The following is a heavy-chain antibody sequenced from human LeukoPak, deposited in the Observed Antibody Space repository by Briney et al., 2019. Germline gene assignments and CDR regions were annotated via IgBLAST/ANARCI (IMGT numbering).Heavy chain of an antibody. D-gene: IGHD1-26*01. Sequence: PGGSLRLSCAASGFTFSSYGIHWVRQAPGKGLEWVAVLYSGGYTDYTDSVKGRFTISRDNSKNTLYLQMTRLRADDTAVYYCAKDGAVGGAIDYWGQATLLTVSS. CDR2: LYSGGYT. J-gene: IGHJ4*02. CDR3: AKDGAVGGAIDY. V-gene: IGHV3-NL1*01. CDR1: GFTFSSYG.